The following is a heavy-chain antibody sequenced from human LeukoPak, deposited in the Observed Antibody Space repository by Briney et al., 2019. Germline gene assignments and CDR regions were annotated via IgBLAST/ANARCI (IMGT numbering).Heavy chain of an antibody. Sequence: SETLSLTCTVSGYSISSGYYWGWIRQPPGKGLELIGSIYYSGSTYYNPSLKSRVTISVDTSKNQFSLKLSSVTAADTAVYYCARVAVRHGSGSPLWFFDYWGQGTPVTVSS. CDR3: ARVAVRHGSGSPLWFFDY. CDR2: IYYSGST. D-gene: IGHD3-10*01. CDR1: GYSISSGYY. J-gene: IGHJ4*02. V-gene: IGHV4-38-2*02.